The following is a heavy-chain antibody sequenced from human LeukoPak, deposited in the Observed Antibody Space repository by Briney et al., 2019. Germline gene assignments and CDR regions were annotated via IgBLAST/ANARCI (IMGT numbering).Heavy chain of an antibody. CDR2: IIPIFGTA. J-gene: IGHJ4*02. CDR1: GGTFTSYA. Sequence: SVKLSCKASGGTFTSYAISWVRQAPGPGLEWMGRIIPIFGTANYAHQFQGRVTTTTDGSTSTAYVELSRQRSAGAAVYYCARAGGSYVAYDYWGQGTLVTVSS. D-gene: IGHD1-26*01. CDR3: ARAGGSYVAYDY. V-gene: IGHV1-69*05.